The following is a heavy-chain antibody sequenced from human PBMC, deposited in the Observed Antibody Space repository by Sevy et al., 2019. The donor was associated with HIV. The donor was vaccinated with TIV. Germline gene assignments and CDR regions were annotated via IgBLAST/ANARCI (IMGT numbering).Heavy chain of an antibody. Sequence: GGSLRLSCAASGFTFSIAWMSWVRQAPGKGLEWVCRIKSKADGGTTDYTAPVKGRFTISRADSKNILYLHINTPETEDTADYYCTTLAAADLGFGSVLWGQGTLVTVSS. J-gene: IGHJ4*02. CDR2: IKSKADGGTT. CDR3: TTLAAADLGFGSVL. D-gene: IGHD6-13*01. CDR1: GFTFSIAW. V-gene: IGHV3-15*01.